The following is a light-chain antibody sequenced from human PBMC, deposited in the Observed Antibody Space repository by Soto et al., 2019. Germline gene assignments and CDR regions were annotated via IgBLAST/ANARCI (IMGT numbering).Light chain of an antibody. Sequence: QSVLTQPASVSGSPGQSITISCTGTSSDVGAYNYVSWYQQHPGKAPKLMIYEVSNRPSGVSNRFSGSKSGNTASLTISGVQAEDEADYYCSSYTGSSTHVVFGGGTKLTVL. V-gene: IGLV2-14*01. CDR1: SSDVGAYNY. CDR2: EVS. CDR3: SSYTGSSTHVV. J-gene: IGLJ2*01.